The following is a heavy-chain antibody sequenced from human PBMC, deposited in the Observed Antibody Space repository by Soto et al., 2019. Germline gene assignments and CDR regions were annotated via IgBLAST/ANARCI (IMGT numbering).Heavy chain of an antibody. CDR3: ARDLGYYDSSGYFDY. Sequence: VGSLRLSCAASGFTFSDYYMSWIRQAPGKGLEWVSYISSSDTIISYADSVKGRFTISRDNAKNSLYLQMNSLRAEDTAVYYCARDLGYYDSSGYFDYWGQGTLVTVSS. J-gene: IGHJ4*02. CDR1: GFTFSDYY. V-gene: IGHV3-11*01. D-gene: IGHD3-22*01. CDR2: ISSSDTII.